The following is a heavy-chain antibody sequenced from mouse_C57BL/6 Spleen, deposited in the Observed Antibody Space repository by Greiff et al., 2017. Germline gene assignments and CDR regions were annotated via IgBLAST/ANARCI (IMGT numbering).Heavy chain of an antibody. Sequence: QVQLQQSGAELVKPGASVKISCKASGYAFSSYWMNWVKQRPGKGLAWIGQIYPGDGDTNYNGQFKGKATLTADKSSSTAYMQLSSLTSEDSAVYFCARKDYYGSSYYAMDYWGQGTSVTVSS. J-gene: IGHJ4*01. CDR2: IYPGDGDT. CDR1: GYAFSSYW. V-gene: IGHV1-80*01. D-gene: IGHD1-1*01. CDR3: ARKDYYGSSYYAMDY.